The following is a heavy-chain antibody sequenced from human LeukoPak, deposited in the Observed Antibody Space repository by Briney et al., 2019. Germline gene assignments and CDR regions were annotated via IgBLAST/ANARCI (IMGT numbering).Heavy chain of an antibody. CDR1: GLTFRNYW. CDR2: IKPDWGVQ. J-gene: IGHJ4*02. D-gene: IGHD2-15*01. Sequence: PGGSLRLSCATSGLTFRNYWRSWVRQAPGKGLEWVGNIKPDWGVQNYVDSVKGRFTITRDNTATSLFLEMNSMRAEDTAVYYCATSFRYCSVDSCALGGQGTLVTVSS. V-gene: IGHV3-7*01. CDR3: ATSFRYCSVDSCAL.